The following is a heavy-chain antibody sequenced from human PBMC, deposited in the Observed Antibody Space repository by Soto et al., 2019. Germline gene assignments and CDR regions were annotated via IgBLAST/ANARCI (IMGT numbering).Heavy chain of an antibody. J-gene: IGHJ6*02. V-gene: IGHV1-2*02. CDR3: ARNMDYYYGPGSGNGHGV. CDR2: INPKFGDT. D-gene: IGHD3-10*01. CDR1: GYTFSAYY. Sequence: QVQLVQSGAEVKEPGDSVRVSCEASGYTFSAYYIHWVRQAPGQGLEWMGWINPKFGDTTYAQDFQGRVTMTRDMSISTVYMELSGLTSDDTAIYYCARNMDYYYGPGSGNGHGVWGQGTTVTVFS.